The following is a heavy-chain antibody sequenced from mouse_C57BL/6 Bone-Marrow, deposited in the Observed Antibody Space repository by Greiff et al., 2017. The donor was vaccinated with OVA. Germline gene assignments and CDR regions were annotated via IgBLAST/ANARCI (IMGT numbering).Heavy chain of an antibody. J-gene: IGHJ2*01. CDR2: IDPENGDT. CDR3: TIYYYGSSYNY. CDR1: GFNIKDDY. Sequence: EVKLQESGAELVRPGASVKLSCTASGFNIKDDYMHWVKQRPEQGLEWIGWIDPENGDTEYASKFQGKATITADTSSNTAYLQLSSLTSEDTAVYYCTIYYYGSSYNYWGQGTTLTVSS. V-gene: IGHV14-4*01. D-gene: IGHD1-1*01.